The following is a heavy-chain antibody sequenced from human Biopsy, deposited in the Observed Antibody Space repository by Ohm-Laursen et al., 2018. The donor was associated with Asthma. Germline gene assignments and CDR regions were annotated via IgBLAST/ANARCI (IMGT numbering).Heavy chain of an antibody. CDR1: RFTYE. CDR3: VRDGTDDAFDI. V-gene: IGHV3-30*01. Sequence: SLRLSCAASRFTYEMHWVRQAPGKGLEWVGVISKDASTQDYADSVKGRFTVARDNSKNTLDLQMNSLREEDTAVYYCVRDGTDDAFDIWGQGTVVSVSS. J-gene: IGHJ3*02. CDR2: ISKDASTQ. D-gene: IGHD1-1*01.